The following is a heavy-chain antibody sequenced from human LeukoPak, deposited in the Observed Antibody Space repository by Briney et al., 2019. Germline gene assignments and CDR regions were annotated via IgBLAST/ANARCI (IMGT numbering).Heavy chain of an antibody. D-gene: IGHD2-2*01. CDR1: GGTFSSYA. V-gene: IGHV1-69*05. CDR2: IIPIFGTA. J-gene: IGHJ5*02. Sequence: ASVKVSCKASGGTFSSYAISWVRQAPGQGLEWMGGIIPIFGTANYAQKFQGRVTITTDESTSTAYMELSSLRSEDTAVYYCARDIVVVPAATNWFDLWGQGTLVTVSS. CDR3: ARDIVVVPAATNWFDL.